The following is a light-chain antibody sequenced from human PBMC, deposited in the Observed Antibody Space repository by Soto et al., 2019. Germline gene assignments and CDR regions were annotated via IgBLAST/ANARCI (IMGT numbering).Light chain of an antibody. J-gene: IGLJ7*01. CDR3: CTYGGSRAV. V-gene: IGLV2-23*02. Sequence: QSALTQPASVSGSPGQSITISCTGTSSDVGRHNLVSWYQQHPGQAPQLMIYEVTKRPVGVSTRFSASKSGYTASLTISGLQAEDEADYYCCTYGGSRAVFGGGTQLTVL. CDR2: EVT. CDR1: SSDVGRHNL.